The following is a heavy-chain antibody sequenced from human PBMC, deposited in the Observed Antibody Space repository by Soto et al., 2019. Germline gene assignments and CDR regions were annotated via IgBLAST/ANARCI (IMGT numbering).Heavy chain of an antibody. CDR2: VYYSGTT. Sequence: SETLSLTCSVSGGSVSNKTYYWSWIRQPPGKRLEWIGYVYYSGTTNYNPSLKSRVTISVDLSKNQFSLRLSSVTTADTALYYCARTTAVPNTLRSRYFFDYWGEGTLVTVCS. CDR1: GGSVSNKTYY. J-gene: IGHJ4*02. D-gene: IGHD4-17*01. CDR3: ARTTAVPNTLRSRYFFDY. V-gene: IGHV4-61*01.